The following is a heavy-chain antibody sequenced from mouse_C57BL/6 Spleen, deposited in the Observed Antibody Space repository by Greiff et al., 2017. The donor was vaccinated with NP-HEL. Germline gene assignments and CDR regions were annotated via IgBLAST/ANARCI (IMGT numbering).Heavy chain of an antibody. D-gene: IGHD1-1*01. CDR2: IDPANGNT. J-gene: IGHJ2*01. Sequence: VQLQQSVAELVRPGVSVKLSCTASGFNIKNTYMHWVKQRPEQGLEWIGRIDPANGNTKYAPKFQGKATITADTSSNTAYLQLSSLTSEDTAIYYCARGLITTVVPFDYWGQGTTLTVSS. CDR1: GFNIKNTY. CDR3: ARGLITTVVPFDY. V-gene: IGHV14-3*01.